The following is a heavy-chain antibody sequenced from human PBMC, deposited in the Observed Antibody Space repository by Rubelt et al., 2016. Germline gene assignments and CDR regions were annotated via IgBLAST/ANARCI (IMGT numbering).Heavy chain of an antibody. CDR2: ISGSGGST. D-gene: IGHD1-26*01. Sequence: EVLLVESGGGLVKPGGSLRLSCAASGLSFSHPWMNWVRQAPGKGLEWVSAISGSGGSTYYADSVKGRFPIARDNSNNTLYPQMNSLRAEDTAVYYWANGLSGSYCYFQHWGQGTLVTVSS. J-gene: IGHJ1*01. CDR1: GLSFSHPW. V-gene: IGHV3-23*04. CDR3: ANGLSGSYCYFQH.